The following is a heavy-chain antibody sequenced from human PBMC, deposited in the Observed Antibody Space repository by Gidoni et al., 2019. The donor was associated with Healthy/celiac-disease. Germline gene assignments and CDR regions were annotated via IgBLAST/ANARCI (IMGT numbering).Heavy chain of an antibody. D-gene: IGHD3-22*01. Sequence: EVQLVESGGGLVQPGGSLRLSCAASGFTFSSYWMHWVRQAPGQGLVWVSRINSNGSSTSYADSVKGRFTISRDNAKNTLYLQMNSLRAEDTAVYYCARETPPSYYYDSSGYYHPNWGQGTLVTVSS. CDR2: INSNGSST. CDR3: ARETPPSYYYDSSGYYHPN. V-gene: IGHV3-74*01. J-gene: IGHJ4*02. CDR1: GFTFSSYW.